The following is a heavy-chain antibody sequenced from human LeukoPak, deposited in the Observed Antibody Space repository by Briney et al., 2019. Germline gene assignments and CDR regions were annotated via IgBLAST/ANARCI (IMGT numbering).Heavy chain of an antibody. V-gene: IGHV4-39*01. CDR3: ARGGDRWVRGGVLYYYYMDV. CDR1: GGSISSSSYY. CDR2: IYYSGST. D-gene: IGHD3-10*01. Sequence: SETLSLTCTVSGGSISSSSYYWGWIRQPPGKGLEWIGSIYYSGSTYYNPSLKSRVTISVDTSKNQFSLKLSSVTAADTAVYYCARGGDRWVRGGVLYYYYMDVWGKGTTVTISS. J-gene: IGHJ6*03.